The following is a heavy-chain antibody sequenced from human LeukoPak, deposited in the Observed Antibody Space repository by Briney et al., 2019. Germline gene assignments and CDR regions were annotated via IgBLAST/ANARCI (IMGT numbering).Heavy chain of an antibody. CDR2: ISNSGSPI. CDR3: SRDPATNGMDV. J-gene: IGHJ6*02. D-gene: IGHD5-12*01. Sequence: GGSLRLSCAASGFTFSSYEMNWVRQAPGKGLEWVSYISNSGSPIYYADSVKGRFTISRDNAKNSLYLQMNSLRAEDTAVYYCSRDPATNGMDVWGQGTTVTVSS. V-gene: IGHV3-48*03. CDR1: GFTFSSYE.